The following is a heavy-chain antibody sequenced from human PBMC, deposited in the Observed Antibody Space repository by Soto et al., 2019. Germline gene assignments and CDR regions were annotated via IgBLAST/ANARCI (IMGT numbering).Heavy chain of an antibody. CDR2: IDWDDGK. D-gene: IGHD1-26*01. J-gene: IGHJ4*02. Sequence: SGPTLVNPTQTLTLTCTFSGFSLSTRGMCVSWIRQPPGKALEWLALIDWDDGKYYNTSLKTRLTISKDTAKNQVVLAMTNVDPVDTATYYCARILASGTYEGDYWGQGTLVTVSS. V-gene: IGHV2-70*01. CDR1: GFSLSTRGMC. CDR3: ARILASGTYEGDY.